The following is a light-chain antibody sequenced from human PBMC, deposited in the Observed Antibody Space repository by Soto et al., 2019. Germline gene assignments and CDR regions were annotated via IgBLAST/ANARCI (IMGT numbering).Light chain of an antibody. Sequence: IVMTQSPVTLSVSPGERATLSCRASQSVRRNLAWYQQKPGQAPRLLIPGASTRATGIPARFSGSGSGTEFTLTISSLQSEDFAVYYCQQYDNWPPLTFGGGTKVDIK. V-gene: IGKV3-15*01. CDR2: GAS. CDR1: QSVRRN. CDR3: QQYDNWPPLT. J-gene: IGKJ4*01.